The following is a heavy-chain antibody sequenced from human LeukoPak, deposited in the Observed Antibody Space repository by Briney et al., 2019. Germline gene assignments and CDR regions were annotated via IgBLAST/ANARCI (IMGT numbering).Heavy chain of an antibody. CDR3: ARDYLDYHPYYMDV. CDR2: ISSSGSTI. J-gene: IGHJ6*03. V-gene: IGHV3-48*03. Sequence: PGGSLRLSCAASGFTFSSYEMNWVRQAPGKGLGWVSYISSSGSTIYYADSVKGRFTISRDNAKNSLYLQMNSLRAEDTAVYYCARDYLDYHPYYMDVWGKGTTVTISS. D-gene: IGHD2/OR15-2a*01. CDR1: GFTFSSYE.